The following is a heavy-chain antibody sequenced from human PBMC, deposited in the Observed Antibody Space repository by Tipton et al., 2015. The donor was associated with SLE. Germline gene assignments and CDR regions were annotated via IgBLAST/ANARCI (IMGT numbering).Heavy chain of an antibody. Sequence: SLRLSCAASGFTFSDHWMNWVRQAPGKGLEWVASINQGGSENHYVDSVRGRFTISRDNAKNSLYRQMNTLRAEDTAVYYCARGSDHNLHWGQGTLATVSS. V-gene: IGHV3-7*04. CDR3: ARGSDHNLH. D-gene: IGHD1-1*01. CDR1: GFTFSDHW. J-gene: IGHJ4*02. CDR2: INQGGSEN.